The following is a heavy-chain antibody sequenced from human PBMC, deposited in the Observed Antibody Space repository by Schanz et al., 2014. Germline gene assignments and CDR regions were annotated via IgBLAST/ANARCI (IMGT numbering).Heavy chain of an antibody. CDR2: IKEDGSVK. J-gene: IGHJ2*01. CDR3: AKDAPYPFDL. Sequence: EVQLLESGGGLIQPGGSLRLSCAASGFIFGSSVMAWVRQAPGKGLEWVANIKEDGSVKDYVDSVKGRFTISRDNAKNSLYLQMNSLRAEDTAIYYCAKDAPYPFDLWGRGTLITVSS. V-gene: IGHV3-7*05. CDR1: GFIFGSSV.